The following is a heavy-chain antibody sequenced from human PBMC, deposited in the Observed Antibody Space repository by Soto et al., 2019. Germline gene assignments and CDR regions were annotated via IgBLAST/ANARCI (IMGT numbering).Heavy chain of an antibody. CDR1: GYTFTGYY. D-gene: IGHD3-10*01. Sequence: QVQLVQSGAEVKKPGASVKVSCKASGYTFTGYYMHWVRQAPGQGLEWMGWINPNSGGTNYAQKFKGWFTMTRYTSISTAYMELSTLRSDDTSVYYCARGTDYYGSGSYVRSLPGYYYMDVWGKGTTVTVSS. J-gene: IGHJ6*03. CDR3: ARGTDYYGSGSYVRSLPGYYYMDV. CDR2: INPNSGGT. V-gene: IGHV1-2*04.